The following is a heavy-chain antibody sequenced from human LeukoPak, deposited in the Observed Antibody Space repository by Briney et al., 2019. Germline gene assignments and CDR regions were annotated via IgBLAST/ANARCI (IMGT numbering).Heavy chain of an antibody. Sequence: PGGSLRLSCAASGFTLSSYWMSWVRQAPGKGLEWVANIKQDGSEKYYVDSVKGRFTISRDNAKNSLYLQMNSLRAEDTAVYYCARGYYYMDVWGKGTTVTVSS. J-gene: IGHJ6*03. CDR3: ARGYYYMDV. CDR2: IKQDGSEK. V-gene: IGHV3-7*01. CDR1: GFTLSSYW.